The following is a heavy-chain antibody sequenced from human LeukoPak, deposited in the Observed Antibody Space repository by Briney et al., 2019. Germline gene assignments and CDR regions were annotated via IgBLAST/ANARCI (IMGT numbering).Heavy chain of an antibody. J-gene: IGHJ4*02. Sequence: SETLSLTCAVYGGSFSGYYWSWIRQPPGKGLEWIGEINHSGSTNYNPSLKSRVTISVDTSKNQFSLKLSSVTAADTAVYYCARWAGTTTFDYWGQGTLSPSPQ. CDR1: GGSFSGYY. CDR3: ARWAGTTTFDY. CDR2: INHSGST. D-gene: IGHD4-17*01. V-gene: IGHV4-34*01.